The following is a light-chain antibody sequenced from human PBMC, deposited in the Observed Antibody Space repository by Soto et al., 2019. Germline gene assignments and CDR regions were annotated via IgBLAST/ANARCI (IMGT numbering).Light chain of an antibody. CDR2: AAS. V-gene: IGKV1-39*01. J-gene: IGKJ4*01. CDR3: QQSYSTLLT. CDR1: QSISSY. Sequence: DSQMTQSPSSLSASVGDRVTITCRASQSISSYLNWYQQKPGKAPKLLIYAASSLQSGVPSRFSGSGSETDITLTNSSLQPEDFTTYYCQQSYSTLLTFGGGTKVEIK.